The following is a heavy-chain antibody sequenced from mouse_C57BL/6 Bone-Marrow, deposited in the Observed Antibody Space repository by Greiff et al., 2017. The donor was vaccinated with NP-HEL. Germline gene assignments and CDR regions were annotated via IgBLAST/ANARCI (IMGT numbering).Heavy chain of an antibody. J-gene: IGHJ2*01. V-gene: IGHV1-54*01. CDR3: ARSPCHYVDY. CDR2: IYPGSGGT. CDR1: GYAFTNYL. Sequence: QVQLQQSGAELVRPGTSVKVSCKASGYAFTNYLIEWVKQRPGQGLEWIGVIYPGSGGTNYNEKFKGKATLTADKSYSTAYMQLSSLTSEDSAVYFCARSPCHYVDYWGQGTALTVSS.